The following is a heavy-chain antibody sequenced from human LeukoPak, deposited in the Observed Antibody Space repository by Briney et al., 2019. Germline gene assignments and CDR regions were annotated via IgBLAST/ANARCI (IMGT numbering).Heavy chain of an antibody. CDR1: GFTFSSYA. CDR3: ARDWGSVVVPAAPGY. Sequence: GGSLRLSCAASGFTFSSYAMSWVRQAPGKGLEWVSAISGSGGSTHYADSVKGRFTISRDNSKNTLYLQMNSLRAEDTAVYYCARDWGSVVVPAAPGYWGQGTLVTVSS. D-gene: IGHD2-2*01. CDR2: ISGSGGST. J-gene: IGHJ4*02. V-gene: IGHV3-23*01.